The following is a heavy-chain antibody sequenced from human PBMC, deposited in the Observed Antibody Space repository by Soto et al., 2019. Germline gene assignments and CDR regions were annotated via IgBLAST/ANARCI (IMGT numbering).Heavy chain of an antibody. CDR3: ARWDDYGASDQYHFDQ. CDR1: GYTFTASG. D-gene: IGHD4-17*01. V-gene: IGHV1-18*01. CDR2: TSIYNGHT. J-gene: IGHJ4*02. Sequence: QVQLGQSGPEVQKHGASLKVSCKASGYTFTASGISWVRQAPGQGLEWMGWTSIYNGHTEYSPKFLGRVVMTTDTSADPAYLELKSLRPDDAALYYCARWDDYGASDQYHFDQWGQGALVTVSS.